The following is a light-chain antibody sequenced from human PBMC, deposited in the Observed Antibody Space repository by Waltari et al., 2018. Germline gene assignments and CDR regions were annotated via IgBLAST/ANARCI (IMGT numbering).Light chain of an antibody. V-gene: IGLV1-44*01. Sequence: QSVLTQPPSASGTPGQRVTIPCSGSSSNIGSKTVNWYQQLPGTAPKRLIYSNNQRPSGVPDRFSGSKSGTSASLAISGLQSEDEADYYCAAWDDSLNVVVFGGGTKLTVL. CDR1: SSNIGSKT. CDR2: SNN. CDR3: AAWDDSLNVVV. J-gene: IGLJ2*01.